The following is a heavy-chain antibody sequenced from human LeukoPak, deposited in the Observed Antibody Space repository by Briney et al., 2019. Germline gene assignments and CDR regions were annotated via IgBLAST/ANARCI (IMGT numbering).Heavy chain of an antibody. CDR2: IYTSRST. J-gene: IGHJ5*02. Sequence: SETLSLTCTVSGGSISSGSYYWSWIRQPAGKGLEWIGRIYTSRSTNYNPSLKSRVTISVDTSKNQFSLKLSSVTAADTAVYYCARDRWATVTYNWFDPWGQGTLVTVSS. V-gene: IGHV4-61*02. CDR3: ARDRWATVTYNWFDP. D-gene: IGHD4-17*01. CDR1: GGSISSGSYY.